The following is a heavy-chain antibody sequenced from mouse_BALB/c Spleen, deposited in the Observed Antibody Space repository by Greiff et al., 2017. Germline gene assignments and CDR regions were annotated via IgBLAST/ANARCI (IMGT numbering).Heavy chain of an antibody. CDR3: ARKGTYYRYDGAMDY. CDR1: GFSLTSYG. Sequence: VKLQESGPGLVQPSQSLSITCTVSGFSLTSYGVHWVRQSPGKGLEWLGVIWSGGSTDYNAAFISRLSISKDNSKSQVFFKMNSLQANDTAIYYCARKGTYYRYDGAMDYWGQGTSVTVSS. V-gene: IGHV2-2*02. CDR2: IWSGGST. D-gene: IGHD2-14*01. J-gene: IGHJ4*01.